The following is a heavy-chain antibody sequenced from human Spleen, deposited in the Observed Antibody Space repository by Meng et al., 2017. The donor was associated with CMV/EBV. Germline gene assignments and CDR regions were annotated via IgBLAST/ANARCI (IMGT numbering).Heavy chain of an antibody. CDR2: SSRSAGIT. J-gene: IGHJ6*02. V-gene: IGHV3-48*04. Sequence: GESLKISCAASGFSFSAYSMNWVRQAPGKGLEWLSYSSRSAGITYYPDSVKGRFTVPRDNAKNSVYLQMNSLRAEDTAVYYCAAYYFDSTTNSRPTDYDYGMDVWGQGTTVTVSS. D-gene: IGHD3-22*01. CDR1: GFSFSAYS. CDR3: AAYYFDSTTNSRPTDYDYGMDV.